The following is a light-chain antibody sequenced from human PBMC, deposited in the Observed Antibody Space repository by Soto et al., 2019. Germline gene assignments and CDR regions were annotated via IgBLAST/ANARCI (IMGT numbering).Light chain of an antibody. CDR2: GAS. CDR3: QQYNNWPPET. Sequence: EIVLTQSPGTLSLSPGDRATLSCRASQSVSSSYLAWYQQKPGQAPRLLIYGASTRATGIPARFSGSGSGTEFTLTISSLQSEDFAVYYCQQYNNWPPETFGQGTKVDIK. V-gene: IGKV3-15*01. J-gene: IGKJ1*01. CDR1: QSVSSSY.